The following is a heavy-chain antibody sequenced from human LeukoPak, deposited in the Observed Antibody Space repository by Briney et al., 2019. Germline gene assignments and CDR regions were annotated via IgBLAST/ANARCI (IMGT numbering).Heavy chain of an antibody. V-gene: IGHV3-23*01. Sequence: PGGSLRLSCAASGFTFSNYTMSWVRQAPGKGLEWVSAISGSGGSTYYADSVKGRFTISRDNSKNTLYLQMNSLRAEDTAVYYCAKDFNPIAVAGLFDYWGQGTLVTVSS. J-gene: IGHJ4*02. CDR3: AKDFNPIAVAGLFDY. CDR1: GFTFSNYT. CDR2: ISGSGGST. D-gene: IGHD6-19*01.